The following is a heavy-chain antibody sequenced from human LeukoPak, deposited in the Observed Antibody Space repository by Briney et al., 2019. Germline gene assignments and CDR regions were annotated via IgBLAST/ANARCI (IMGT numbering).Heavy chain of an antibody. Sequence: GGSLRLSCAVSGFTFSSYEMNWVRQAPGKGLEWVSYISSSGFNIYYTDSVKGRFTISRDNAKNSLYLQMNSLRAEDTAVYYCAGQSRLGYCSGGSCYSQPFDPWGQGTLVTVSS. CDR1: GFTFSSYE. CDR2: ISSSGFNI. J-gene: IGHJ5*02. V-gene: IGHV3-48*03. D-gene: IGHD2-15*01. CDR3: AGQSRLGYCSGGSCYSQPFDP.